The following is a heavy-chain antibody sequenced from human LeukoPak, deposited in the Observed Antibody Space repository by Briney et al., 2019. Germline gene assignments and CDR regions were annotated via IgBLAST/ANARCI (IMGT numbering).Heavy chain of an antibody. CDR2: IYSSGST. CDR3: ARDVVAAAGTWDY. J-gene: IGHJ4*02. D-gene: IGHD6-13*01. V-gene: IGHV4-39*07. Sequence: PSETLSLTCTVSGGSISSSNFYWGWIRQPPGKGLEWIGRIYSSGSTNYNPSLESRVTMSVDTSKNQLSLKLSSVTAADTAVYYCARDVVAAAGTWDYWGQGTLVTVSS. CDR1: GGSISSSNFY.